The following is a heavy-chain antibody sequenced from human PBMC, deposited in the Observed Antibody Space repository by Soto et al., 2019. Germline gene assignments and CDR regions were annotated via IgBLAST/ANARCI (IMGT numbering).Heavy chain of an antibody. CDR2: IKTDASEK. D-gene: IGHD3-10*01. V-gene: IGHV3-7*04. CDR1: GFTLRSYW. J-gene: IGHJ4*01. CDR3: AGGSGYGLGSSVNQHLDC. Sequence: EEQLVASGGGLVQPGGSLRLSCAASGFTLRSYWMSWVRQAPGKGLEWLATIKTDASEKKYVDSVKGRFTVSRDNAKNFLDLKMGRLRGEDTGVFYCAGGSGYGLGSSVNQHLDCWGRGTLVTVSS.